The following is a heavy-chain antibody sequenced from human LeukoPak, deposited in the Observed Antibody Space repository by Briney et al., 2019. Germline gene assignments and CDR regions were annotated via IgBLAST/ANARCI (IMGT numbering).Heavy chain of an antibody. V-gene: IGHV3-23*01. D-gene: IGHD2-2*01. CDR1: GFTYTDYS. Sequence: GGSLRLSCSASGFTYTDYSMSWVRQVPGKGLEWVSGLGRTGEYKYYADSVKGRFTISRDNSKDMVFLQMNSLRAEDTAIYYCVKDRPCGTSMSMDAWGQGTTV. J-gene: IGHJ6*02. CDR2: LGRTGEYK. CDR3: VKDRPCGTSMSMDA.